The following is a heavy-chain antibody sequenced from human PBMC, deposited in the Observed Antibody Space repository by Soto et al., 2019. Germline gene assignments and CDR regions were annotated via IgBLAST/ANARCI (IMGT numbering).Heavy chain of an antibody. CDR2: IIPIFGTA. J-gene: IGHJ4*02. D-gene: IGHD3-22*01. Sequence: ASVKVSCKASGGTFSSYAISWVRQAPGQGLEWMGGIIPIFGTANYAQKFQGRVTITADESTSTAYMELSSLRSEDTAVYYCARVSPDYDSSGYYYPIFDYWGQGTLVTVSS. CDR3: ARVSPDYDSSGYYYPIFDY. CDR1: GGTFSSYA. V-gene: IGHV1-69*13.